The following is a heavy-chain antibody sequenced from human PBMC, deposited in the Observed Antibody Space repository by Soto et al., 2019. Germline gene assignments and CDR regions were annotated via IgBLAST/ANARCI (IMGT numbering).Heavy chain of an antibody. J-gene: IGHJ3*02. V-gene: IGHV1-18*01. Sequence: ASVKVSCKASGYTFTSYGISWVRQAPGQGLERMGWISAYNGNTNYAQKLQGRVTMTTDTSTSTAYMELRSLRSDDTAVYYCARDRGPEGYDSSGYYPYAFDIWGQGTMVTVS. D-gene: IGHD3-22*01. CDR2: ISAYNGNT. CDR1: GYTFTSYG. CDR3: ARDRGPEGYDSSGYYPYAFDI.